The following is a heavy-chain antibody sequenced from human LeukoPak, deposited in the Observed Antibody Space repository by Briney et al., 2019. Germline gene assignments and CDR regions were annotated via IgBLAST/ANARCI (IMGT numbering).Heavy chain of an antibody. Sequence: SETLSLTCTVSGGSISSYYWNWIRQAPGKGLEWIGYIYYSGSTNYNPSLKSRVTISVDTSKNQFSLKLSSVTAADTAVYYCARESVSYYYGSGSILDIWGQGTMVTVSS. V-gene: IGHV4-59*12. CDR3: ARESVSYYYGSGSILDI. J-gene: IGHJ3*02. CDR1: GGSISSYY. CDR2: IYYSGST. D-gene: IGHD3-10*01.